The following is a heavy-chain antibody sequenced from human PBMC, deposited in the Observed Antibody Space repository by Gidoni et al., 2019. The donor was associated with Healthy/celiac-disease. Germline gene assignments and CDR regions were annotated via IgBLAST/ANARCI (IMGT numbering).Heavy chain of an antibody. CDR2: ISSSGSTI. V-gene: IGHV3-11*01. Sequence: QVQLVESGGGWVKPGGSLRLSCPASGSTLRDYDMRWIPQAPGKGLEWVSYISSSGSTIYYADSVKGRFTNSRDNAKNSLYLQMNSLRAEDTAVYYCARDGSGNWNDEPGYYFDYWGQGTLVTVSS. J-gene: IGHJ4*02. D-gene: IGHD1-1*01. CDR1: GSTLRDYD. CDR3: ARDGSGNWNDEPGYYFDY.